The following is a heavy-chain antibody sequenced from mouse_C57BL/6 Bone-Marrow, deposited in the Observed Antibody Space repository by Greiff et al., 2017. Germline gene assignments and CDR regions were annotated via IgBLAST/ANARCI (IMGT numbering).Heavy chain of an antibody. V-gene: IGHV14-3*01. CDR1: GFNIKNTY. CDR3: ARKAYYYGSSYRVYFDY. D-gene: IGHD1-1*01. CDR2: IDPANGNT. J-gene: IGHJ2*01. Sequence: VQLQQSVAELVRPGASVKLSCTASGFNIKNTYMHWVKQRPEQGLEWIGRIDPANGNTKYAPKVQGKATITADTSSNTAYLQLSSLTSEDTAIYYCARKAYYYGSSYRVYFDYWGQGTTLTVSS.